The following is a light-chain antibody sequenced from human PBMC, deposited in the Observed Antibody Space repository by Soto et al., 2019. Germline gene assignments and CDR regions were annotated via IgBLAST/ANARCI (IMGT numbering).Light chain of an antibody. CDR1: TGAVTSGHY. CDR3: VLYQSGARV. Sequence: QAVVTPAPSLAVSPGGPVTLPCGSSTGAVTSGHYPFWGQQKPGQAPRTLIYDTSNKHSWTPARISASLLGGKAALTLSGAQTEDEDEYSCVLYQSGARVFGGGTKLAVL. J-gene: IGLJ3*02. V-gene: IGLV7-46*01. CDR2: DTS.